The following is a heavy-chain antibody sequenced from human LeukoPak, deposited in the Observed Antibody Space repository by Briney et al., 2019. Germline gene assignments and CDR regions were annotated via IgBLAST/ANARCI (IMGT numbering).Heavy chain of an antibody. CDR1: GGSISSYY. CDR2: IYYSGST. J-gene: IGHJ4*02. Sequence: SETLSLTCTVSGGSISSYYWSWIRQPPGKGLEWIGYIYYSGSTNYNPSLKSRVTISVDTSKNQFSLKLSSVTAAETAVYYCARADTTMVMDYWGQGTLVTVSS. V-gene: IGHV4-59*01. CDR3: ARADTTMVMDY. D-gene: IGHD5-18*01.